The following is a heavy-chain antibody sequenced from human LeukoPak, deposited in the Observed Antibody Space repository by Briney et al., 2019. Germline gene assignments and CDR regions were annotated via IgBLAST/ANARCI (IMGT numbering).Heavy chain of an antibody. CDR3: ARDPANSYGYWYGMDV. CDR2: ISSSSSTI. Sequence: GGSLRLSCAASGFSFSSHSMNWVRQAPGKGLEWVSYISSSSSTIYYVDSVKGRFTISRDNAKNSLYLQMNSLRAEDTAVYYCARDPANSYGYWYGMDVWSQGTTVTVS. V-gene: IGHV3-48*04. J-gene: IGHJ6*02. D-gene: IGHD5-18*01. CDR1: GFSFSSHS.